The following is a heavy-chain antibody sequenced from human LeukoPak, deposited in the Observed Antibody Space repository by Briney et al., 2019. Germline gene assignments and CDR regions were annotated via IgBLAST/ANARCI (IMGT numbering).Heavy chain of an antibody. CDR3: ACYVVYGSGKYYFGY. D-gene: IGHD3-10*01. J-gene: IGHJ4*02. V-gene: IGHV4-39*01. CDR2: IDYSRST. Sequence: SVTLSLTCTVSGGSISSSSYYWSWPRQPPGKGLEWIASIDYSRSTYYNPSLKSMVTISVDTSENQFPLKLSSETPADTDVYYYACYVVYGSGKYYFGYWGKGTLVTVAT. CDR1: GGSISSSSYY.